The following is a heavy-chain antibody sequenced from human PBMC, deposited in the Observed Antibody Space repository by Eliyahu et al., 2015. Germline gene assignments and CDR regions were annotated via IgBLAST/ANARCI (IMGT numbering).Heavy chain of an antibody. Sequence: QVQLQQWGAGLLKPSETLSLTCAVYGGSFSGYYWSWIRQPPGKGLEWIGEINHSGSTNYNPSLKSRVTISVDTSKNQFSLKLSSVTAADTAVYYCARDSGSYYGAIDYWGQGTLVTVSS. CDR3: ARDSGSYYGAIDY. J-gene: IGHJ4*02. CDR1: GGSFSGYY. CDR2: INHSGST. D-gene: IGHD1-26*01. V-gene: IGHV4-34*01.